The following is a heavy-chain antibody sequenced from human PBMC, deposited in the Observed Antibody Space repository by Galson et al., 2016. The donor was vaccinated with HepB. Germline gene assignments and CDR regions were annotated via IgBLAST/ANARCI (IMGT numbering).Heavy chain of an antibody. J-gene: IGHJ6*02. CDR1: GYTLTDYY. Sequence: SVKVSCKASGYTLTDYYIHWVRQAPGQGLEWMGWINPNSGGTNYAQKFQGRVTMTRDTSISTAYMELSGLKSDDTAVYYCARVFIMVRGVTNTFYYYGMDVWGQGTTVTVSS. CDR3: ARVFIMVRGVTNTFYYYGMDV. CDR2: INPNSGGT. D-gene: IGHD3-10*01. V-gene: IGHV1-2*02.